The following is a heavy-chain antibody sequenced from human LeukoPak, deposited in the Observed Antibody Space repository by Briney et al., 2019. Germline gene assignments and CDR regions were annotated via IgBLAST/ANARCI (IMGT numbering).Heavy chain of an antibody. V-gene: IGHV3-21*05. J-gene: IGHJ4*02. CDR1: GFILSDYS. CDR2: ISSSSDFI. D-gene: IGHD1-7*01. Sequence: GGSLRLSCAASGFILSDYSMNWVRQAPGKGLEWVSYISSSSDFIYYADSVKGRFTISRDNAKNSLYLQMNSLRAGDTAVYYCARDLNYDYWGQGTLLTVSS. CDR3: ARDLNYDY.